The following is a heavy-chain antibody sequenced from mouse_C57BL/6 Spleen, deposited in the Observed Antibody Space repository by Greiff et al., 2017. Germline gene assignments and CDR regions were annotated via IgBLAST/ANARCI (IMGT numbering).Heavy chain of an antibody. D-gene: IGHD4-1*01. Sequence: EVQLQQSGPELVKPGASVKIPCKASGYTFTDYNMDWVKQSHGKSLEWIGDISPNNGGTIYNQKFKGNATLTVDKSSSTDYMELRSLRSEDTAVYYCARGLGLGYAMDYWGQGTLVTVSS. CDR3: ARGLGLGYAMDY. J-gene: IGHJ4*01. V-gene: IGHV1-18*01. CDR2: ISPNNGGT. CDR1: GYTFTDYN.